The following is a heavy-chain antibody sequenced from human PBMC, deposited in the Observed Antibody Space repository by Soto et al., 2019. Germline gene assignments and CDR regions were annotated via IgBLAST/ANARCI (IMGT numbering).Heavy chain of an antibody. CDR3: AWMWDIPYHYYGLYF. J-gene: IGHJ6*02. CDR2: ISGYNANT. CDR1: GYSFTRYG. D-gene: IGHD1-26*01. V-gene: IGHV1-18*01. Sequence: QVQLVQSGAEVKKPGASVKVSCKASGYSFTRYGVSWVRQATGPGLEWMGWISGYNANTNYPENLQGIVTMTTDTSTSTAYMEVRNLISAATDVYYCAWMWDIPYHYYGLYFCGQGTTVTVSS.